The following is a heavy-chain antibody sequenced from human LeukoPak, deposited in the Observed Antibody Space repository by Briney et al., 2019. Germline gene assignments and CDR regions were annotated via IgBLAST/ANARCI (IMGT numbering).Heavy chain of an antibody. CDR3: AKDYEGYYYDSSGYPAYYFDY. V-gene: IGHV3-23*01. Sequence: GGSLRLSCTGSGFTFSNYVMSWVRQAPGKRLEWVSGISDSGDDTDYADSVKGRFTISRDNSKNTLFLQMNILRVEDTAVYYCAKDYEGYYYDSSGYPAYYFDYWGQGTLVTVSS. CDR1: GFTFSNYV. CDR2: ISDSGDDT. D-gene: IGHD3-22*01. J-gene: IGHJ4*02.